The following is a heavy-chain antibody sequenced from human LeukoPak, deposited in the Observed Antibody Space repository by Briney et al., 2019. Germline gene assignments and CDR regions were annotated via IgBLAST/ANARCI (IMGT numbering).Heavy chain of an antibody. Sequence: GGSLRLSCAASGFTFSSYWMSWVRQAPGKGLEWVANIKQDGSEKYYVDSVKGRFTISRDNAKNSLYLQMNSLRAEDTAVYYCARASPWLQYAFDIWGQGTMVTVSS. V-gene: IGHV3-7*01. CDR2: IKQDGSEK. CDR1: GFTFSSYW. CDR3: ARASPWLQYAFDI. J-gene: IGHJ3*02. D-gene: IGHD5-24*01.